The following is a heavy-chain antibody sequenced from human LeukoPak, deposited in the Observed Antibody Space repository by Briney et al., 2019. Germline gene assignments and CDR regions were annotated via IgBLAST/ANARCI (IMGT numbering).Heavy chain of an antibody. CDR2: ISSSSSYI. Sequence: GGSLRLSCAASGFTFSDYYMSWIRQAPGKGLEWVSSISSSSSYIYYADSVKGRFTISRDNSKNTLYLVMNSLRPEDTAVYYCAAARGGIAARVDDYWGQGTLVTVSS. V-gene: IGHV3-11*06. J-gene: IGHJ4*02. D-gene: IGHD6-13*01. CDR3: AAARGGIAARVDDY. CDR1: GFTFSDYY.